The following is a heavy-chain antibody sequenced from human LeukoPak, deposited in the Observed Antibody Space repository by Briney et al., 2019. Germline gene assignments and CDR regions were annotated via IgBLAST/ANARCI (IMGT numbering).Heavy chain of an antibody. CDR3: AKDIVGGGDDY. CDR1: GFTFTKFW. J-gene: IGHJ4*02. Sequence: GESLRLSCEASGFTFTKFWMSWVRQAPGKGLEWVANIQEDGKKENYVDSVRGRFTISRDNAKNSIYLQMNSLQVEDTAVYYCAKDIVGGGDDYWGQGTLAIVSS. D-gene: IGHD2-21*02. CDR2: IQEDGKKE. V-gene: IGHV3-7*01.